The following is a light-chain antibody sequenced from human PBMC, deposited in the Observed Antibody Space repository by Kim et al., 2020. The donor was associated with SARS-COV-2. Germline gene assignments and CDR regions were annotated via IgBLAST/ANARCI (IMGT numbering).Light chain of an antibody. J-gene: IGKJ4*01. CDR3: QQRSIWSIT. Sequence: LPPGQSTILSCGASRSGGWFLTWHQHKPGQAPRLLIFDASDRATGIPARFSGSVSGTDFTLTISSLEPEDFAVYYCQQRSIWSITFGGGTKVDIK. V-gene: IGKV3-11*01. CDR1: RSGGWF. CDR2: DAS.